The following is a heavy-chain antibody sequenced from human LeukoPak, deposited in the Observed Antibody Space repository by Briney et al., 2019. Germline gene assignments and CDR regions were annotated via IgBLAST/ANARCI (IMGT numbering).Heavy chain of an antibody. V-gene: IGHV4-39*01. CDR2: FYYSGST. Sequence: PSETLSLTCTVSGGSISSSSYYWGWIRQPPGKGLEWIGSFYYSGSTYYNPSLKSRVTISVDTSKNQFSLKLSSVTAADTAVYYCARHSYYYVSGSRQPPGPTFDCWGQGTLVTVSS. CDR1: GGSISSSSYY. CDR3: ARHSYYYVSGSRQPPGPTFDC. J-gene: IGHJ4*02. D-gene: IGHD3-10*01.